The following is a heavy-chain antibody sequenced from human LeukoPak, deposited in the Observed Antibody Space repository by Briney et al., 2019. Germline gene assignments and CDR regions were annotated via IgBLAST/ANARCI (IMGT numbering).Heavy chain of an antibody. CDR1: GGTISSYY. CDR3: ARGMIDPFDY. CDR2: IYYSGST. Sequence: SETLSLTCTVSGGTISSYYWSWIRQPPGKGLEWIGYIYYSGSTNYNPSLKSRVTISVDTSKNQFSLKLSSVTAADTAVYYCARGMIDPFDYWGQGTLVTVSS. V-gene: IGHV4-59*01. J-gene: IGHJ4*02. D-gene: IGHD3-22*01.